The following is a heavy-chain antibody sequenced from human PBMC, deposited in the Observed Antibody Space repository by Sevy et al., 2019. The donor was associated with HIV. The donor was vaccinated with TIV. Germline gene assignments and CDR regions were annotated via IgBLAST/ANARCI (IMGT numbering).Heavy chain of an antibody. J-gene: IGHJ5*02. D-gene: IGHD3-10*01. CDR1: GFTFSNAW. CDR2: IKGKIYHGTI. V-gene: IGHV3-15*01. Sequence: GGSLRLSCAASGFTFSNAWMSWVRQAPGKGLEWVGRIKGKIYHGTIDYAAPVKGRFSIARDDPKNTLYLQMNSLKTEDTAVYYCTTATWSQEDYYNSWGQGTLVTVSS. CDR3: TTATWSQEDYYNS.